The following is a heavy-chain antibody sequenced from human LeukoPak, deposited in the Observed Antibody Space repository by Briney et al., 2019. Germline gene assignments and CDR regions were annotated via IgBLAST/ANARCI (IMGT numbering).Heavy chain of an antibody. CDR1: GFTFSSYW. J-gene: IGHJ4*02. D-gene: IGHD4-23*01. CDR2: ISGSGGST. CDR3: AKADYGGNSWFAY. Sequence: GSLRLSCAASGFTFSSYWMHWVRQAPGEGLEWVSAISGSGGSTYYADSVKGRFTISRDNSKNTLYLQMNSLRAEDTAVYYCAKADYGGNSWFAYWGQGTLVTVSS. V-gene: IGHV3-23*01.